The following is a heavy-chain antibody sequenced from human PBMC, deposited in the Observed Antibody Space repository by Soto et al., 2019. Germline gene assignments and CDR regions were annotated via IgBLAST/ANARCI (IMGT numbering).Heavy chain of an antibody. V-gene: IGHV1-69*13. CDR3: ARTPKTMGGLAFDI. CDR2: IIRIFGTA. CDR1: GGTFSSYT. D-gene: IGHD3-10*01. Sequence: SVKVSCKASGGTFSSYTINWVRQAPGQGLEWMGGIIRIFGTANYAQKFQGKVTITADESTSTAYMELSSLRSEDTAVYYCARTPKTMGGLAFDIWGQGTMVTV. J-gene: IGHJ3*02.